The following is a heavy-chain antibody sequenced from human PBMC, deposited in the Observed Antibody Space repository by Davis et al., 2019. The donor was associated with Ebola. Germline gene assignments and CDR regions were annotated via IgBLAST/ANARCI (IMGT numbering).Heavy chain of an antibody. Sequence: ASVKVSCKLSGYTLTDLSIHWVRQAPGKGLEWMGGSDPKDGETLYAQKFQGRVTMTADISTDTAYMELSSLRSEDTAVYYCAISDYTFWTGYSNYYGMDVWGQGTTVTVSS. J-gene: IGHJ6*02. CDR2: SDPKDGET. CDR1: GYTLTDLS. V-gene: IGHV1-24*01. D-gene: IGHD3/OR15-3a*01. CDR3: AISDYTFWTGYSNYYGMDV.